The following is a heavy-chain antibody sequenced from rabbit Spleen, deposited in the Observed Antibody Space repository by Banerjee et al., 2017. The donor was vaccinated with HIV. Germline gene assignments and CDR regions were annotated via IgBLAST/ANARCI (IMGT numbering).Heavy chain of an antibody. Sequence: QEQLVESGGGLVQAEGSLTLTCKASGFSFSDRDVMCWVRQAPGKGLEWIGYIDPVFGSTHYANWAKGRVTMYKTSTTTVTLQLTSLTAADTATYFCARSGHVNGDYIWDLWGPGTLVTVS. J-gene: IGHJ4*01. CDR1: GFSFSDRDV. CDR3: ARSGHVNGDYIWDL. CDR2: IDPVFGST. V-gene: IGHV1S45*01. D-gene: IGHD1-1*01.